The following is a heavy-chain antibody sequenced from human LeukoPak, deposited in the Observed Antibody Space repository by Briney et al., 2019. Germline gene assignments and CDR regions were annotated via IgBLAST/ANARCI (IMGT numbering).Heavy chain of an antibody. V-gene: IGHV3-73*01. CDR2: IRSKANSYAT. Sequence: PGGPLRLSCAASGFTFSGSAMHWVRQASWKGLEWVGRIRSKANSYATAYAASVKGRFTISRDDSKNTAYLQMNSLKTEDTAVYYCTRRNDILTGYYKRDAFDIWGQGTMVTVSS. CDR3: TRRNDILTGYYKRDAFDI. CDR1: GFTFSGSA. J-gene: IGHJ3*02. D-gene: IGHD3-9*01.